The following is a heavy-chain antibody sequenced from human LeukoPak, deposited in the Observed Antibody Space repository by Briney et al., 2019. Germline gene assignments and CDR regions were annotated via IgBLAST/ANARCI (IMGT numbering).Heavy chain of an antibody. CDR1: GFTFGDYA. D-gene: IGHD3-22*01. V-gene: IGHV3-49*03. CDR2: IRSKAYGGTT. J-gene: IGHJ4*02. Sequence: GGSLRLSCTASGFTFGDYAMSWFRQAPGKGLEWVGFIRSKAYGGTTEYATSVKGRFTISRDDSKSIAYLQMNSLKTEDTAVYYCTRGPAYYDSSGYYRPTIIDYWGQGTLVTVSS. CDR3: TRGPAYYDSSGYYRPTIIDY.